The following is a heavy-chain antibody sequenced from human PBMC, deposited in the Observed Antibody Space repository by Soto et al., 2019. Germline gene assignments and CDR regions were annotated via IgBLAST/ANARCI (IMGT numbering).Heavy chain of an antibody. J-gene: IGHJ4*02. Sequence: GGSLRLSSTASGGPFGDYAMSWFRQAPGKGLEWVGFIRSKAYGGTTEYAASVKGRFTISRDDSKSIAYLQMNSLKTEDTAVYYCTRVDPREYCTNKWGQGTLVTVSS. CDR3: TRVDPREYCTNK. CDR2: IRSKAYGGTT. D-gene: IGHD2-8*01. V-gene: IGHV3-49*03. CDR1: GGPFGDYA.